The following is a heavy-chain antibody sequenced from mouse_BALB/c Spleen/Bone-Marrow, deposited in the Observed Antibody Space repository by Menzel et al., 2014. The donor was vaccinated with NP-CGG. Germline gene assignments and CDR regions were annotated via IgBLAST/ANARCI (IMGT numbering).Heavy chain of an antibody. CDR3: ARYRLGTYFDY. Sequence: VQLKESGAELVKPGGSVKLSCTASGFNIKDTYMHWVKQRPEQGLEWIGRVDPAHGNTKYDPKFQGKATITADTSSNTAYLQLSSLTSEDTAVYYCARYRLGTYFDYWGQGTTLTVPS. J-gene: IGHJ2*01. CDR1: GFNIKDTY. CDR2: VDPAHGNT. D-gene: IGHD2-14*01. V-gene: IGHV14-3*02.